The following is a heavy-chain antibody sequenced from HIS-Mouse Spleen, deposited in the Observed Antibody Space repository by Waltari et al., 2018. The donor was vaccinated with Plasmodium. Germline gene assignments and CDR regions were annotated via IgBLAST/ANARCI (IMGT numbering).Heavy chain of an antibody. CDR1: GGTFSSYA. CDR2: IIPILGIA. J-gene: IGHJ3*02. Sequence: QVQLVQSGAEVKKPGSSVKVSCKASGGTFSSYAISGVRQAPGQGLEWMGRIIPILGIANYAQKFQGRVTITADKSTSTAYMELSSLRSEDTAVYYCARMVGSYYAFDIWGQGTMVTVSS. V-gene: IGHV1-69*04. CDR3: ARMVGSYYAFDI. D-gene: IGHD1-26*01.